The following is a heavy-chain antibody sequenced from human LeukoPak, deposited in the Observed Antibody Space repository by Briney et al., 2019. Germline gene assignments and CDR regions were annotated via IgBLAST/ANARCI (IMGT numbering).Heavy chain of an antibody. V-gene: IGHV1-2*02. Sequence: ASVKVSRKASGGTFSSYAISWVRQAPGQGLEWMGWINPNSGGTNYAQKFQGRVTMTRDTSISTAYMELSRLRSDDTAVYYCASRAAIGVWGQGTLVTVSS. CDR2: INPNSGGT. D-gene: IGHD2-2*02. CDR1: GGTFSSYA. CDR3: ASRAAIGV. J-gene: IGHJ4*02.